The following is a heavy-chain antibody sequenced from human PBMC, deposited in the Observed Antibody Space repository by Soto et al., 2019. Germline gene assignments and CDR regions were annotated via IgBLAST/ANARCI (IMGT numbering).Heavy chain of an antibody. V-gene: IGHV3-30-3*01. CDR3: AREAEALDY. CDR1: AFTFSSYA. J-gene: IGHJ4*02. Sequence: QVQLVESGGGVVQPGRSLRLSCAASAFTFSSYAMHWVRHTPGKWLEWVAVISYDGSDKYYADSVKGRFTISRDNSKNTLYLQMNSLRAEDTAVYYCAREAEALDYWGQGTLVTVSS. CDR2: ISYDGSDK.